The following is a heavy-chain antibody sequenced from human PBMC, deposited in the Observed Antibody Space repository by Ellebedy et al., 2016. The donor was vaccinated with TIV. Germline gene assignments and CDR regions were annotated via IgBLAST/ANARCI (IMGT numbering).Heavy chain of an antibody. CDR2: FSYSGYT. CDR3: ARKPPLNVMVRGVLYFDY. J-gene: IGHJ4*02. V-gene: IGHV4-39*01. CDR1: GGSISSSNYY. D-gene: IGHD3-10*01. Sequence: PGGSLRLSCTVSGGSISSSNYYWGWVRQPTGKGLEWIGCFSYSGYTYYTPSLKSRVTVSGDTSRNQFSLKMSSVTATDTAVYYCARKPPLNVMVRGVLYFDYWGQGALVTVSS.